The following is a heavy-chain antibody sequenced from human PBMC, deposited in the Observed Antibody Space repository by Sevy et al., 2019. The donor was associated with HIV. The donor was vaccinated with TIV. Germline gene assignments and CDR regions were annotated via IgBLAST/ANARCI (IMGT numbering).Heavy chain of an antibody. CDR1: GYTFTSYD. V-gene: IGHV1-8*01. D-gene: IGHD6-13*01. J-gene: IGHJ6*02. CDR3: ARADLDSSTFFYYYGMDV. CDR2: MNPDSGKR. Sequence: ASVKVSCKTSGYTFTSYDINWVRQATGQGLEWMGWMNPDSGKRGYAQKFQGRVTMTTNTSISTAYMELRSLRSEDSAVYYCARADLDSSTFFYYYGMDVWGQGTTVTDSS.